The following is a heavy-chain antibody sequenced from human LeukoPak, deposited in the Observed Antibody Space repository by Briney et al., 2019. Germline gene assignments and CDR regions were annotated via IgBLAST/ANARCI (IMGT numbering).Heavy chain of an antibody. CDR3: ARFAEHLNYCMDV. CDR1: GGSISSYY. D-gene: IGHD1/OR15-1a*01. V-gene: IGHV4-59*01. J-gene: IGHJ6*03. Sequence: SETLSLTCTVSGGSISSYYWSWIRQPPGKGLEWIGYIYYSGSTNYNPSLKSRVTISVDTSKNQFSLKLSSVTAADTAVYYCARFAEHLNYCMDVWGKGTTVTISS. CDR2: IYYSGST.